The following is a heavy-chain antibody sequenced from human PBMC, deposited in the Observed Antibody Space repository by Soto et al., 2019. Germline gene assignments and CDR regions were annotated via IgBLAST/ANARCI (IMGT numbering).Heavy chain of an antibody. CDR2: ISTYNGNT. J-gene: IGHJ4*02. CDR3: ARDVTPPDY. Sequence: ASVKVSCKASGYTFSTYVISWVRQPPGQGLEWMGWISTYNGNTKYAQKLQGRVTMTTDTSTSTAYMELRSLRSDDTAVYYCARDVTPPDYWGQGTLVTVSS. CDR1: GYTFSTYV. V-gene: IGHV1-18*01.